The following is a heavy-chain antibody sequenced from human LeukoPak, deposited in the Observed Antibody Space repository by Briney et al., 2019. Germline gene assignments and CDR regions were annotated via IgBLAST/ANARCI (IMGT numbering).Heavy chain of an antibody. D-gene: IGHD6-6*01. CDR2: INAYNGNT. J-gene: IGHJ4*01. CDR1: RCTFTRYG. CDR3: ARDLSIRSYLFDY. V-gene: IGHV1-18*01. Sequence: ASVTVSFKASRCTFTRYGISWVGQAPGQGLAGMGWINAYNGNTNYAQKLRGRVTMTTDTPTRTAYTELRSLRTYDTAVYYCARDLSIRSYLFDYWGHGTLVTVSS.